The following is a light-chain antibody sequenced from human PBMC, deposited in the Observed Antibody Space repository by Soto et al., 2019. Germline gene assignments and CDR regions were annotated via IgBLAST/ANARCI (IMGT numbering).Light chain of an antibody. J-gene: IGKJ5*01. Sequence: DIQMTQSPSSLTASVGDSVTITCQASQDITNYLNWYQQKPGKAPKLLIYDASNLEPGVPSRFSGRGSGADFTLSISSLQPEDIATYYCQQYDDIPPTFGQGTRLEIK. CDR1: QDITNY. CDR2: DAS. CDR3: QQYDDIPPT. V-gene: IGKV1-33*01.